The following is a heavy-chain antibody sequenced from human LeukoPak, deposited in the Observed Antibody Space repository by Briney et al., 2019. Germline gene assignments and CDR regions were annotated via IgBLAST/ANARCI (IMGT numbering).Heavy chain of an antibody. J-gene: IGHJ4*02. CDR1: GFTFSSYA. V-gene: IGHV3-23*01. CDR2: ISGSGGST. Sequence: GGSLRLSCAASGFTFSSYAMSWVRQAPGKGLEWVSAISGSGGSTYYADSVKGRFTISRDNSKNTLYLQMNSLRAEDTAVYYCARGPPRVGAITEGDYWGRGTRVTVSS. D-gene: IGHD1-26*01. CDR3: ARGPPRVGAITEGDY.